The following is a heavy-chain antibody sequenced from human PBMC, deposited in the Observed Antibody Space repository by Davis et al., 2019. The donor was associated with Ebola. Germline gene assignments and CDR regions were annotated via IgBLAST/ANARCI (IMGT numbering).Heavy chain of an antibody. J-gene: IGHJ4*02. CDR2: IWYDGSNK. D-gene: IGHD6-19*01. CDR3: TRPSMEIAVAAH. V-gene: IGHV3-33*01. Sequence: GGSLRLSCAASGFTFSSYSMNWVRQAPGKGLEWVAVIWYDGSNKYYADSVKGRFTISRDNSKNTLYLQMNSLKTEDTAVYYCTRPSMEIAVAAHWGQGTLVTVSS. CDR1: GFTFSSYS.